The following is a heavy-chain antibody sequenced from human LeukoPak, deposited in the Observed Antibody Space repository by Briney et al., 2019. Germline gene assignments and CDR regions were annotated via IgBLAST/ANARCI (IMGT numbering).Heavy chain of an antibody. CDR3: ARGGRGYSGYDSQYFDY. CDR1: GGTFSSYT. D-gene: IGHD5-12*01. CDR2: IIPIFGTA. Sequence: GSSVKVSCKASGGTFSSYTISWVRRAPGQGLEWMGGIIPIFGTANYAQKFQGRVTITTDESTSTAYMELSSLRSEDTAVYYCARGGRGYSGYDSQYFDYWGQGTLVTVSS. V-gene: IGHV1-69*05. J-gene: IGHJ4*02.